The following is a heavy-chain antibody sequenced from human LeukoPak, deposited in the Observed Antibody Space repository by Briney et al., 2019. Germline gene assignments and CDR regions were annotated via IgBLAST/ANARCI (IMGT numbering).Heavy chain of an antibody. Sequence: ASVNVSCKTSGFSFSSSTVQWVRQARGQGLEWIGWIVVGSGDTNYAQKFQERVTITRDMSTSTAYMDLSSLRSEDTAVYYCAARPDDYVTFDIWGQGTMVTVSS. CDR2: IVVGSGDT. D-gene: IGHD3-16*01. J-gene: IGHJ3*02. CDR1: GFSFSSST. V-gene: IGHV1-58*01. CDR3: AARPDDYVTFDI.